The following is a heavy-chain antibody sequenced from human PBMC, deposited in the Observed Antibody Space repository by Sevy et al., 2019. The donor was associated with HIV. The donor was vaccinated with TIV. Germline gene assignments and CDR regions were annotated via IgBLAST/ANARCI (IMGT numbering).Heavy chain of an antibody. Sequence: VGSLRLSCAASGFTFSSYSMNWVRQAPGKELEWVSYISYESDTIYYADSVRGRFTIFRDNAKNSLSLQMNILRAEDTAVYYCARGLAALPGYYYGMDVWGQGTTVTVSS. CDR2: ISYESDTI. CDR1: GFTFSSYS. CDR3: ARGLAALPGYYYGMDV. V-gene: IGHV3-48*01. J-gene: IGHJ6*02. D-gene: IGHD6-6*01.